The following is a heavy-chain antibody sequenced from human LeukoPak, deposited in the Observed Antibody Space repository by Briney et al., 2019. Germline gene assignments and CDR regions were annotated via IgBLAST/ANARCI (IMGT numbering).Heavy chain of an antibody. CDR2: IIPIFGTA. V-gene: IGHV1-69*05. CDR1: GGTFSSYA. J-gene: IGHJ3*02. Sequence: ASVKVSCKASGGTFSSYAISWVRQAPGQGLKWMGGIIPIFGTANYAQKFQGRVTITTDESTSTAYMELSSLRSEDTAVYYCASDHRSSGGYITDAFDIWGQGTMVTVSS. D-gene: IGHD5-12*01. CDR3: ASDHRSSGGYITDAFDI.